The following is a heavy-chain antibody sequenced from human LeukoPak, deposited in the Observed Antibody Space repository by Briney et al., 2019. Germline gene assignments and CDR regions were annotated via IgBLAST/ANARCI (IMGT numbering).Heavy chain of an antibody. CDR1: GGSISSSNW. Sequence: SGTLSLTCAVSGGSISSSNWWSWVRQPPGKGLEWIGEIYHSGSTNYNPSLKSRVTISVDTSKNQFSLKLSSVTAADTAVYYCARQIVGSSGWYGGFDYWGQGTLVTVSS. CDR3: ARQIVGSSGWYGGFDY. CDR2: IYHSGST. V-gene: IGHV4-4*02. D-gene: IGHD6-19*01. J-gene: IGHJ4*02.